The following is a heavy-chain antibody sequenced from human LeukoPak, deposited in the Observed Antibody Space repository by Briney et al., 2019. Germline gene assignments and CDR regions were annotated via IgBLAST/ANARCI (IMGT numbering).Heavy chain of an antibody. D-gene: IGHD4-23*01. V-gene: IGHV4-61*01. J-gene: IGHJ4*02. CDR1: GGSVSSGSYY. Sequence: SETLSLTCTVSGGSVSSGSYYWSWIRQPPGKGLEWIGEIYHSGSTNYNPSLKSRVTMLLDKSKNQFSLKLSSVTAADTAVYYCARNGGNSDFDYWGQGTLVTVSS. CDR3: ARNGGNSDFDY. CDR2: IYHSGST.